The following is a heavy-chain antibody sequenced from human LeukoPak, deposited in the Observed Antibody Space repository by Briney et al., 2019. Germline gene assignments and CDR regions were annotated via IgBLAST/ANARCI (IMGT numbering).Heavy chain of an antibody. CDR2: IIPIFGTA. V-gene: IGHV1-69*13. CDR3: ATLGYDFWSGYYIWFDP. Sequence: SVKVSCKASGGTFSSYAISWVRQAPGQGLEWMGGIIPIFGTANYAQKFLGRVTITADESTSTAYMELSSLRSEDTAVYYCATLGYDFWSGYYIWFDPWGQGTLVTVSS. J-gene: IGHJ5*02. D-gene: IGHD3-3*01. CDR1: GGTFSSYA.